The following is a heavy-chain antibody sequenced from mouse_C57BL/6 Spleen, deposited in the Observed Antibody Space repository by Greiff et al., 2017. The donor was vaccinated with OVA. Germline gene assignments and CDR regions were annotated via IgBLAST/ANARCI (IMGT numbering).Heavy chain of an antibody. Sequence: DVHLVESGGGLVQPGGSMKLSCVASGFTFSNYWMNWVRQSPEKGLEWVAQIRLKSDNYATHYAESVKGRFTISRDDSKSSVYLQMNNLRAEDTGIYYCTRAFTTVVAGDWYFDVWGTGTTVTVSS. CDR1: GFTFSNYW. V-gene: IGHV6-3*01. D-gene: IGHD1-1*01. CDR3: TRAFTTVVAGDWYFDV. J-gene: IGHJ1*03. CDR2: IRLKSDNYAT.